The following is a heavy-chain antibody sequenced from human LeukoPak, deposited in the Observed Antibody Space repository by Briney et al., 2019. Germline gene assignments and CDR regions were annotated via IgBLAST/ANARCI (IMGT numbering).Heavy chain of an antibody. CDR1: GFTFSSYG. D-gene: IGHD2-2*01. Sequence: PGRSLRLSRAASGFTFSSYGMHWVRQAPGKGLEWVAVISYDGSNKYYADSVKGRFTISRDNSKNTLYLQMNSLRAEDTAVYYCAKDRRYCSSTSCHPYYYGMDVWGQGTTVTVSS. CDR3: AKDRRYCSSTSCHPYYYGMDV. V-gene: IGHV3-30*18. CDR2: ISYDGSNK. J-gene: IGHJ6*02.